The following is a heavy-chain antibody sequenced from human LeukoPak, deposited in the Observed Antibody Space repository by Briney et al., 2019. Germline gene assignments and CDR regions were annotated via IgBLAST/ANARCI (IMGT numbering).Heavy chain of an antibody. J-gene: IGHJ4*02. CDR3: AREHDYGDLSFGY. CDR2: INPNSGGT. D-gene: IGHD4-17*01. CDR1: GYTFTGYY. Sequence: ASVKVSCKASGYTFTGYYMHWVRQAPGQGLEWMGWINPNSGGTNYAQKFQGWVTMTRDTSISTAYMELSRLRSDDTAVYYCAREHDYGDLSFGYWGQGTLVTVSS. V-gene: IGHV1-2*04.